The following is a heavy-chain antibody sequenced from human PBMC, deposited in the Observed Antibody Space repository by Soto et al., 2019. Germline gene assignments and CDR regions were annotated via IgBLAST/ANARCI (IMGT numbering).Heavy chain of an antibody. V-gene: IGHV1-69*02. Sequence: QVQLLQSGAEVKKPGSSVKVSCKASGGTFSSYTISWVRQAPGQGLEWMGRIIPILGIDNYAQKFQGRVTITADKSTSTAYMKLSSLRSEDTAVYYCAGRDLEYCSCISVTECGIDVWGQGTTVTVSS. CDR1: GGTFSSYT. CDR3: AGRDLEYCSCISVTECGIDV. D-gene: IGHD2-2*01. J-gene: IGHJ6*02. CDR2: IIPILGID.